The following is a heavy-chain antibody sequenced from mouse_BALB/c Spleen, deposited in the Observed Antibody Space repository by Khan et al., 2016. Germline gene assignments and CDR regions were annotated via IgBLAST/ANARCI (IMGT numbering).Heavy chain of an antibody. V-gene: IGHV14-3*02. Sequence: VQLQQSGAELVKPGASVKLSCTASGFNIKDTYIHWVKQRPEQGLEWIGRIDPANDNTNYDPKFQGKATITADTSSNKAYLQLSSLTSEDTAVYYSARRVYDYGFAYWGQGTLVTVSA. CDR1: GFNIKDTY. J-gene: IGHJ3*01. D-gene: IGHD2-4*01. CDR3: ARRVYDYGFAY. CDR2: IDPANDNT.